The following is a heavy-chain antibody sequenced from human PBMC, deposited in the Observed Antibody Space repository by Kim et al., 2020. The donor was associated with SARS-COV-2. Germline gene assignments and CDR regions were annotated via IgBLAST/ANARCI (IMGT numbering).Heavy chain of an antibody. V-gene: IGHV4-61*01. CDR2: VHLSGST. D-gene: IGHD6-13*01. J-gene: IGHJ4*02. Sequence: SETLSLTCTVSGDSVGSLNYYWNWIRQPPGKGLEWIGYVHLSGSTNYNPSLKSRVTISVATSKTQFSLKLISVTAADTAVYYCARFGRINTSNWYQGYFDYWGQGTLVTVSS. CDR1: GDSVGSLNYY. CDR3: ARFGRINTSNWYQGYFDY.